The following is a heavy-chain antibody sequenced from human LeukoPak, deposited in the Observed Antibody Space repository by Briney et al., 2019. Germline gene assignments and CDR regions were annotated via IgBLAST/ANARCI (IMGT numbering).Heavy chain of an antibody. J-gene: IGHJ5*02. CDR3: RERSTPGINWFDP. Sequence: SETLSLTCAVYGESFSAYSWNWIRQPPGKGLEWIGEINHSGSTNYNPSLKNRVTISVDTSKNQTSKRQFSLKLNSVTAADTAVYCTRERSTPGINWFDPWGQGTLVTVSS. V-gene: IGHV4-34*01. CDR2: INHSGST. D-gene: IGHD1-1*01. CDR1: GESFSAYS.